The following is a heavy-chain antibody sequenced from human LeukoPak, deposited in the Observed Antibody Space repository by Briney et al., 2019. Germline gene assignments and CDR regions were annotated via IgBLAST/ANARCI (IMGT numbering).Heavy chain of an antibody. CDR3: ARDPVSRYCSGGSCRVLDY. Sequence: PGGSLRLSCAASGYTFSIYSMNWVRGAPGKGLEWVSSISSSSSYIYYADSVKGRFTISRDNAKNSLYLQMNSLRAEDTAVYYCARDPVSRYCSGGSCRVLDYWGQGTLVTVSS. J-gene: IGHJ4*02. V-gene: IGHV3-21*01. CDR2: ISSSSSYI. D-gene: IGHD2-15*01. CDR1: GYTFSIYS.